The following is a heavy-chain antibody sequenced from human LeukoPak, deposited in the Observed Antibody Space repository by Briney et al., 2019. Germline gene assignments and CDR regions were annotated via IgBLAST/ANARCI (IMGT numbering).Heavy chain of an antibody. CDR3: ARIVGATDY. V-gene: IGHV4-34*01. CDR1: GGSISSYY. D-gene: IGHD1-26*01. Sequence: SETLSLTCTVSGGSISSYYRSWIRQPPGKGLEWIGEINHSGSTNYNPSLKSRVTISVDTSKNQFSLKLSSVTAADTAVYYCARIVGATDYWGQGTLVTVSS. CDR2: INHSGST. J-gene: IGHJ4*02.